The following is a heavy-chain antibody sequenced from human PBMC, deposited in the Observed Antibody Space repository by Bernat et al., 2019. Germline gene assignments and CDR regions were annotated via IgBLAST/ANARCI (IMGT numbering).Heavy chain of an antibody. CDR3: ASRSGSGYDYRFDY. Sequence: QLQLQESGPGLVKPSETLSLTCTVSGGSISSSTYYWGWIRQPPGKGLEWIGSIYNSGSTYYNPSLKSRVTMSVDTSKNQFALELSSVPAADTAVYYCASRSGSGYDYRFDYWGQGTLVTVSS. CDR1: GGSISSSTYY. J-gene: IGHJ4*02. V-gene: IGHV4-39*01. D-gene: IGHD5-12*01. CDR2: IYNSGST.